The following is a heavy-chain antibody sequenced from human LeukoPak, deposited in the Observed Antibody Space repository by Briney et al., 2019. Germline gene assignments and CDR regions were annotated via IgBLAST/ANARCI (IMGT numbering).Heavy chain of an antibody. J-gene: IGHJ5*02. V-gene: IGHV1-2*02. Sequence: ASVKVSCKASGYTFTGYYMHWVRQAPGQGLEWMGWINPNSGGTNYAQKFQGRVTITRDTSISTAYMELSRLRSDDTAVYYCARRLRIAARLLGWFDPWGQGTLLTVSS. CDR1: GYTFTGYY. CDR2: INPNSGGT. D-gene: IGHD6-6*01. CDR3: ARRLRIAARLLGWFDP.